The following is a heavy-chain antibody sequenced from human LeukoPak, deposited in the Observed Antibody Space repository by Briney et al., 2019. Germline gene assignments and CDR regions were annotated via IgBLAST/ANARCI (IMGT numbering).Heavy chain of an antibody. J-gene: IGHJ5*02. Sequence: PSETLSLTCTVSGGSISSSSYYWGWIRQPPGKGLEWIGSIYYSGSTYYNPSLKSRVTISADTSKNQFSLKLSSVTAADTAVYYCARDVAARLGGYNWFDPWGQGTLVTVSS. CDR2: IYYSGST. CDR3: ARDVAARLGGYNWFDP. V-gene: IGHV4-39*07. D-gene: IGHD6-6*01. CDR1: GGSISSSSYY.